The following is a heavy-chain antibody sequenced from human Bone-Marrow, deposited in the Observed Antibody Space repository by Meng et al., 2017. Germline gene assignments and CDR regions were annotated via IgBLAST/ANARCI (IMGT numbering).Heavy chain of an antibody. CDR3: ARGRASCSSGGCSLGWFDP. J-gene: IGHJ5*02. CDR2: IYYTENT. CDR1: GGSINSAGYY. D-gene: IGHD2-15*01. Sequence: ELGPGLGKPAQSLSLTCSVSGGSINSAGYYWSWIRQHPGKGLEWIGYIYYTENTYYNPSLKSPMTISLDKSKNQFSLKLNSVTVADTAVYYCARGRASCSSGGCSLGWFDPWGQGTLVTVSS. V-gene: IGHV4-31*01.